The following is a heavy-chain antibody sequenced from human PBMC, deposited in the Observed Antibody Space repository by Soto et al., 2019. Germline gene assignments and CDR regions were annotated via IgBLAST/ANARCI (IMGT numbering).Heavy chain of an antibody. J-gene: IGHJ4*02. CDR3: ARVYSGSCSDY. CDR1: GGSISSSSYY. V-gene: IGHV4-61*05. Sequence: PSETLSLTCTVSGGSISSSSYYWGWIRQPPGKGLEWIGYIYYSGSTNYNPSLKSRVTISVDTSKNQFSLKLSSVTAADTAVYYCARVYSGSCSDYWSQGTLVTVSS. CDR2: IYYSGST. D-gene: IGHD1-26*01.